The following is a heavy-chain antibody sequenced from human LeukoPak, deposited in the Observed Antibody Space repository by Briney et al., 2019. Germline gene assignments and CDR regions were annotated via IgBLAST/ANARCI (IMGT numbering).Heavy chain of an antibody. D-gene: IGHD3-22*01. CDR1: GFTFSSYS. J-gene: IGHJ4*02. CDR3: AGVGYYYDSSGYYYYLDY. V-gene: IGHV3-21*01. CDR2: ISSSSSYI. Sequence: PGGSLRLSCAASGFTFSSYSMNWVRQAPGKGLEWVSSISSSSSYIYYADSVKGRFTISRDNAKNSLYLQMNSLRAEDTAVYYCAGVGYYYDSSGYYYYLDYWGQGTLVTVSS.